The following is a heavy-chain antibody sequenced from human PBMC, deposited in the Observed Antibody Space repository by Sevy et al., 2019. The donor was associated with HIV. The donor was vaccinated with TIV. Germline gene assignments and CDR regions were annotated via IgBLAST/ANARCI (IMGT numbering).Heavy chain of an antibody. Sequence: ASVKVSCKASGYNFYIHWVRQAPGQGLEWMGRVTPNSGATSYAQKVQDRVAMTMDTSINTAYMELSGLKSDDTAIYYCAGQSLGGYNWFDPWGQGTLVTVSS. J-gene: IGHJ5*02. V-gene: IGHV1-2*06. CDR3: AGQSLGGYNWFDP. CDR1: GYNFY. CDR2: VTPNSGAT.